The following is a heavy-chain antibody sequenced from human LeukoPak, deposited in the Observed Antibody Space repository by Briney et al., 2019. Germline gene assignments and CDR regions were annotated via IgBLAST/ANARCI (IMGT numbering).Heavy chain of an antibody. Sequence: SETLSLTCTVSGASISSSSNFWGWIRQPPGKGLEWIASIDKSGTTYYNLPLKSRVTISMDTSKNQFSLKLKSMTAADTAVYYCVRNWFAPWGQGTLVTVSS. CDR1: GASISSSSNF. J-gene: IGHJ5*02. CDR3: VRNWFAP. CDR2: IDKSGTT. V-gene: IGHV4-39*07.